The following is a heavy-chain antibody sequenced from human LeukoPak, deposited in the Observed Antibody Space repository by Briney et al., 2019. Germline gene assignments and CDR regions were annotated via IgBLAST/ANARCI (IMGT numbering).Heavy chain of an antibody. CDR1: GFTFSSYS. CDR2: ISSSSSTI. J-gene: IGHJ4*02. V-gene: IGHV3-48*01. D-gene: IGHD6-19*01. CDR3: ARDYSSGLDY. Sequence: GGSLRLSCAASGFTFSSYSMTWVRQAPGKGLEWVSYISSSSSTIYYADSVKGRFTISRDNAKNSLYLQMNSLRAEDTAVYYCARDYSSGLDYWGQGTLVTVSS.